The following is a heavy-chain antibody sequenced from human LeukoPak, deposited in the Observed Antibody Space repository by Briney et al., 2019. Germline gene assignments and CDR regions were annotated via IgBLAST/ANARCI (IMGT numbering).Heavy chain of an antibody. CDR1: GGSISSGGYY. V-gene: IGHV4-61*08. D-gene: IGHD2-15*01. CDR2: IYYSGST. Sequence: PSETLSLTCTVSGGSISSGGYYWSWIRQHPGKGLEWIGYIYYSGSTSYNPSLKSRVTISVDTSKNQFSLKLSSVTAADTAVYYCARGTRGYFDYWGQGTLVTVSS. J-gene: IGHJ4*02. CDR3: ARGTRGYFDY.